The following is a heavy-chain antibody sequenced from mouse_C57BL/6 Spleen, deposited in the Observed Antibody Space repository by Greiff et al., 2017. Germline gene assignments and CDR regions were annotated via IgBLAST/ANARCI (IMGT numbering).Heavy chain of an antibody. CDR1: GYTFTDYE. V-gene: IGHV1-15*01. Sequence: QVQLQQSGAELVRPGASVTLSCKASGYTFTDYEMHWVKQTPVHGLEWIGAIDPETGGTAYNQKFKGKAILTADKSSSTAYMELRSLTSEDSAVYYCRETTVVATRYFDVWGTGTTVTVSS. D-gene: IGHD1-1*01. CDR2: IDPETGGT. J-gene: IGHJ1*03. CDR3: RETTVVATRYFDV.